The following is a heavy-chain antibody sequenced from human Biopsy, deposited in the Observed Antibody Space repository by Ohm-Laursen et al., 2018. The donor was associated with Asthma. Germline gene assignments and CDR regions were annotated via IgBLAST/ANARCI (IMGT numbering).Heavy chain of an antibody. J-gene: IGHJ5*02. CDR2: IMPIFGTP. Sequence: SVKVSCKASGGTFSSDAISWVRQAPGQGLEWMGGIMPIFGTPNYAQKFQHRLTITADESTSTAYMELSSLRSEDTAVYYCARDRVSSPIRHGSGSYYLYNWFDPWGQGTLVTVSS. D-gene: IGHD3-10*01. V-gene: IGHV1-69*13. CDR1: GGTFSSDA. CDR3: ARDRVSSPIRHGSGSYYLYNWFDP.